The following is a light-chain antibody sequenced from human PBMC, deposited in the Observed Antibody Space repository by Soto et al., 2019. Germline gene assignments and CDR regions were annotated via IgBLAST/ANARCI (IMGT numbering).Light chain of an antibody. CDR2: DVS. J-gene: IGLJ1*01. Sequence: QSALTQPASVSGSPGLSITISCTGTSSDVGGYNYVSWYQQHPGKASKLMIYDVSNRPSGVSNRFSGSKSGNTASLTISGLQAEDEADYYCSSYTSSSSYVFGTGTKVTVL. V-gene: IGLV2-14*01. CDR1: SSDVGGYNY. CDR3: SSYTSSSSYV.